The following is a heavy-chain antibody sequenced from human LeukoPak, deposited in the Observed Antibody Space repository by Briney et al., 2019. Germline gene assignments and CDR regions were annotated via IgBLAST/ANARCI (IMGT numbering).Heavy chain of an antibody. CDR3: AREGAVPGIDP. CDR1: GYSITSGFS. J-gene: IGHJ5*02. D-gene: IGHD3-16*01. Sequence: SETQSLTCAVFGYSITSGFSWGWIRQPPGKGLEWIGTISHSGSTDYKSTLESRLTISMDTSKNQFSLRLTSVTAADTAVYYCAREGAVPGIDPWGQGTLVTVS. CDR2: ISHSGST. V-gene: IGHV4-38-2*02.